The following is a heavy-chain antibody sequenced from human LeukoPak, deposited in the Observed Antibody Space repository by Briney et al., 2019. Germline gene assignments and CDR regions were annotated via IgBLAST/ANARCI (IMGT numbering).Heavy chain of an antibody. CDR1: GGSITSYY. J-gene: IGHJ4*02. CDR2: MYYSGNS. V-gene: IGHV4-59*01. Sequence: LETLSLTCTVSGGSITSYYWSWIRQPPGKGLGWIGYMYYSGNSYYNPSLKSRVTISVDTSKNQFSLKLSSMTAADTAVYYCASYSNSWYYFDYWGQGTLVTVSS. D-gene: IGHD6-13*01. CDR3: ASYSNSWYYFDY.